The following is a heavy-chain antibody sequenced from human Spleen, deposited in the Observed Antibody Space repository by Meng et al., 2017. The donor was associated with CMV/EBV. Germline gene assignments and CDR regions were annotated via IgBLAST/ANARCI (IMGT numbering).Heavy chain of an antibody. CDR1: GSFSGYY. Sequence: GSFSGYYWSGIRQPPGKGLEWIGEINHSGSTNYNPSLKSRVTISVDTSKNQFSLKLSSVTAADTAVYYCARGSMIFGVVRASGWFDPWGQGTLVTVSS. V-gene: IGHV4-34*01. CDR3: ARGSMIFGVVRASGWFDP. J-gene: IGHJ5*02. D-gene: IGHD3/OR15-3a*01. CDR2: INHSGST.